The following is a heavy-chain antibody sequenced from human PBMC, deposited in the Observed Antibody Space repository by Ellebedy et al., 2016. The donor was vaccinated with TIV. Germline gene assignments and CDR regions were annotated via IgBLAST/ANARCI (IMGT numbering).Heavy chain of an antibody. D-gene: IGHD4-11*01. CDR2: IYYSGST. J-gene: IGHJ6*02. CDR3: ARTVDYYYYGMDV. CDR1: GGSISSYY. Sequence: SETLSLTXTVSGGSISSYYWSWIRQPPGKGLEWIGYIYYSGSTNYNPSLKSRVTISVDTSKNQFSLKLSSVTAADTAVYYCARTVDYYYYGMDVWGQGTTVTVSS. V-gene: IGHV4-59*01.